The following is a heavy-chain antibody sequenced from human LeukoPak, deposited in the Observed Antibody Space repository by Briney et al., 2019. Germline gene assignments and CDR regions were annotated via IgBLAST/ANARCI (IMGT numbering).Heavy chain of an antibody. V-gene: IGHV1-69*04. CDR1: GGTFSSYA. D-gene: IGHD2-8*02. CDR3: ARDPRDTGGSYDS. Sequence: SVKVSCKASGGTFSSYAISWVRQAPGQGLEWMGRIIPILGIANYAQKFQGRVTITADKSTSTAYMELSSLRSEDTAVYYCARDPRDTGGSYDSWGQGTLLTVSS. J-gene: IGHJ5*01. CDR2: IIPILGIA.